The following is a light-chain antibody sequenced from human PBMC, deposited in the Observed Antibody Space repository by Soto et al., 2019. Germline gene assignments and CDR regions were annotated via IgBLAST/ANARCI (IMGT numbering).Light chain of an antibody. V-gene: IGLV2-14*01. CDR1: SSDVGAYSY. Sequence: QSALTQPASVSGSPGQSITISCTGTSSDVGAYSYVSWYQQHPGKAPKLIIYEVSSRPSGVSSRFSGSKSGNTASLTNSGLQAEDEADYYCSSFERSGTRVIGGGTKLTVL. J-gene: IGLJ2*01. CDR3: SSFERSGTRV. CDR2: EVS.